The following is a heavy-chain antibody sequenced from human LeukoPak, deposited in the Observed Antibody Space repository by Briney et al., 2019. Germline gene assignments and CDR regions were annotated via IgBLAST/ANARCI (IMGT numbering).Heavy chain of an antibody. D-gene: IGHD4-11*01. Sequence: SETLSLTCAVYGGSFSGYYWSWIRQPPGKGLEWIGEINHSGSTNYNPSLKSRVTISVDTSKNQFSLKLSSVTAADTAVYYCARRRWSYSNYVSYYYYYYYMDVWGKGTTVTISS. CDR2: INHSGST. V-gene: IGHV4-34*01. J-gene: IGHJ6*03. CDR1: GGSFSGYY. CDR3: ARRRWSYSNYVSYYYYYYYMDV.